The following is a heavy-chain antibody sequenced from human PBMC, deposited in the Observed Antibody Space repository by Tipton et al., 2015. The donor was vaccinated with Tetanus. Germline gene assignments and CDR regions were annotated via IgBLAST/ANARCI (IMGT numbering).Heavy chain of an antibody. CDR3: VRRALGDPDANFDY. Sequence: TLSLTCIVSGGSIGSSFYYWGWIRQPPGKGLEWVGSFHYTGNTNYNPSLKSRVTISVDTSRSHFSLKLFSVTAADTAVYYCVRRALGDPDANFDYWGQGTLVTVSS. CDR1: GGSIGSSFYY. D-gene: IGHD2-21*02. J-gene: IGHJ4*02. CDR2: FHYTGNT. V-gene: IGHV4-39*01.